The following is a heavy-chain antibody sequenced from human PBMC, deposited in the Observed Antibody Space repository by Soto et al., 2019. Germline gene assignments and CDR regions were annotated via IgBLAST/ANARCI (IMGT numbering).Heavy chain of an antibody. J-gene: IGHJ6*02. Sequence: EVQLLESGGGLVQPGGSLRLSCAASEFTFSSYEMNWVRQAPGKGLEWVSYISSSGSTIYYADSVKGRFTISRDNAKNSLYLQMNSLRAEDTAVYYCARESRFLEWLFMSGMDVWGQGTTVTVSS. D-gene: IGHD3-3*01. V-gene: IGHV3-48*03. CDR3: ARESRFLEWLFMSGMDV. CDR1: EFTFSSYE. CDR2: ISSSGSTI.